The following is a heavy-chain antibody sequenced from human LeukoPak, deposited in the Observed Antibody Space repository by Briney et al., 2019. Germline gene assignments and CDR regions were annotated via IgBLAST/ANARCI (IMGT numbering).Heavy chain of an antibody. J-gene: IGHJ4*02. Sequence: GGSLRLSCAASGFTFSSYAMSWVRQAPGKGLEWVSAISGSGGSTYYADSVKGRFTISRDNAKNSLYLQMNSLRDEDTAVYYCARLFGEPDYWGQGTLVTVS. D-gene: IGHD3-10*01. CDR3: ARLFGEPDY. V-gene: IGHV3-23*01. CDR1: GFTFSSYA. CDR2: ISGSGGST.